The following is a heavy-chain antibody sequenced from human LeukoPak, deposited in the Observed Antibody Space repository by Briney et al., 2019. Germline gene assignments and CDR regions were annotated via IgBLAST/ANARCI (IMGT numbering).Heavy chain of an antibody. J-gene: IGHJ4*02. CDR1: GGSFSGCY. CDR3: ARYRLIAAAGTFDY. D-gene: IGHD6-13*01. CDR2: INHSGST. V-gene: IGHV4-34*01. Sequence: SETLSLTCAVYGGSFSGCYWSWIRQPPGKGLEWIGEINHSGSTNYNPSLKSRVTISVDTSKNQFSLKLSSVTAADTAVYYCARYRLIAAAGTFDYWGQGTLVTVSS.